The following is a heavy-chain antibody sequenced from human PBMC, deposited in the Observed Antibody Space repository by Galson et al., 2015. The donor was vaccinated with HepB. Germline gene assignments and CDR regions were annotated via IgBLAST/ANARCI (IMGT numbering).Heavy chain of an antibody. D-gene: IGHD5-18*01. J-gene: IGHJ4*02. CDR2: ISGSGGFT. Sequence: SLRLSCAASGFTFSSYAMSWVRQAPGKGLEWVSAISGSGGFTYYIDSVKGRLTISRDNSKNTLYLQMNSLRAEDTAVYYCAKDQKEYSYGRFDNWGQGTLVTVSS. CDR3: AKDQKEYSYGRFDN. V-gene: IGHV3-23*01. CDR1: GFTFSSYA.